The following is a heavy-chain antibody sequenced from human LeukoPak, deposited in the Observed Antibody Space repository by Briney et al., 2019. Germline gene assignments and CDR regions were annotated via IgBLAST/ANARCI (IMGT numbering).Heavy chain of an antibody. J-gene: IGHJ4*02. Sequence: PGGSLRLSCAGSGFTFSNAWMSWVRQAPGKGLEWVANIKEDGSEKYYVDSVKGRFIISRDNAKNSLYLQVNSLRAEDTAVYYCARDSGWFRFDNWGQGTLVTVSS. D-gene: IGHD6-13*01. CDR2: IKEDGSEK. CDR3: ARDSGWFRFDN. V-gene: IGHV3-7*03. CDR1: GFTFSNAW.